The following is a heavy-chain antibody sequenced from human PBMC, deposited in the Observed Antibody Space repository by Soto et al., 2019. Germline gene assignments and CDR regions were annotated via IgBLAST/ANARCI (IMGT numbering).Heavy chain of an antibody. CDR3: AKDLWFGELLSVEVLGGFDY. Sequence: HPGGSLRLSCAASGFTFSSYGMHWVRQAPGKGLEWVAVISYDGSNKYYADSVKGRFTISRDNSKNKLYLQMNSLRAEDTAVYYFAKDLWFGELLSVEVLGGFDYWGQGTLVTVSS. CDR1: GFTFSSYG. J-gene: IGHJ4*02. CDR2: ISYDGSNK. D-gene: IGHD3-10*01. V-gene: IGHV3-30*18.